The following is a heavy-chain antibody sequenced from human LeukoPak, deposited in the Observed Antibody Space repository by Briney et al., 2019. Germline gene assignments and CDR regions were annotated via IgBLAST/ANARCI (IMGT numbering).Heavy chain of an antibody. Sequence: GGSLRLSCAASGFTFSVAAMTWVRQAPGKGLEWVSLICASGESTYYADSVKGRFRIYRDNSKNTLHLQMNRLRAEDTAVYYCAKGAMPYYDGSGYNYFDYWGQGTPVTVSS. J-gene: IGHJ4*02. CDR3: AKGAMPYYDGSGYNYFDY. CDR2: ICASGEST. D-gene: IGHD3-22*01. CDR1: GFTFSVAA. V-gene: IGHV3-23*01.